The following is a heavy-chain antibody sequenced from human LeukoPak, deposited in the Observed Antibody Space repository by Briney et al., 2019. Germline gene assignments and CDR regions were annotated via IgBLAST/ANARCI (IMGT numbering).Heavy chain of an antibody. V-gene: IGHV1-69*06. D-gene: IGHD3-22*01. CDR1: GGTFSSYA. CDR3: ARGPYYYDSSGYYYYFDY. CDR2: IIPIFGTA. Sequence: SVKVSCKASGGTFSSYAISWVRQAPGQGLEWMGGIIPIFGTANDAQKFQGRVTITADKSTSTAYMELSSLRSEDTAMYYCARGPYYYDSSGYYYYFDYWGQGTLVTVSS. J-gene: IGHJ4*02.